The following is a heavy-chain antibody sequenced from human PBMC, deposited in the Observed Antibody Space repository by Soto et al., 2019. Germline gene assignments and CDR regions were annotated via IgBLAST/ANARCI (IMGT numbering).Heavy chain of an antibody. Sequence: QVQLVQSGAEVKKPGASVKVSCKASGYTFTSYGISWVRQAPGQGLEWMGWISAYNGNTNYAQKLQGRVTMTTDTSTSTAYVELSGLRSDDTAVYYCARDARPYGSGSHLWFDPWGQGTLVTVSS. D-gene: IGHD3-10*01. V-gene: IGHV1-18*01. CDR1: GYTFTSYG. CDR3: ARDARPYGSGSHLWFDP. J-gene: IGHJ5*02. CDR2: ISAYNGNT.